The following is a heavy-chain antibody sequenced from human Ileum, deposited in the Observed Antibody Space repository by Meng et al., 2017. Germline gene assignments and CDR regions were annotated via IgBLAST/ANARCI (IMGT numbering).Heavy chain of an antibody. J-gene: IGHJ4*02. CDR3: ARDARKLDYYGSGSYDFDY. CDR2: IYHGGST. Sequence: SETLSLTCTVSGYSISSGYYWGWIRQPLGKGLEWIGNIYHGGSTYYNPSLKSRVTISVDTSKNQFSLKLSSVTAADTAVYFCARDARKLDYYGSGSYDFDYWGQGTLVTVSS. V-gene: IGHV4-38-2*02. CDR1: GYSISSGYY. D-gene: IGHD3-10*01.